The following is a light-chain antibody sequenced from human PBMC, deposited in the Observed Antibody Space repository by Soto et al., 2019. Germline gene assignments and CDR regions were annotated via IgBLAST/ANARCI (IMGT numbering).Light chain of an antibody. Sequence: DTQMTQSPSTLSASVGDRVTVTCRASQSIGTSLAWYQQKPGKAPKLLIYEASRLQCGVPSRFSGSGSGTEFTLTISSLQPDDFATYYCQQYNYLWTFGQGTRVEIK. CDR1: QSIGTS. V-gene: IGKV1-5*03. CDR3: QQYNYLWT. J-gene: IGKJ1*01. CDR2: EAS.